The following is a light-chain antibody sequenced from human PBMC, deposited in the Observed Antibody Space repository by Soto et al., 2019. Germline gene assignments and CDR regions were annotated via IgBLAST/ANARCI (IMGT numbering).Light chain of an antibody. CDR2: AAS. CDR3: QQCYSPPRT. V-gene: IGKV1-39*01. J-gene: IGKJ1*01. CDR1: QSISNY. Sequence: DIQMTQSTSSLSASVGDRVAITCRASQSISNYLNWYQQKPGKAPKVLIYAASSLQSGVPSRFSGSGSGTDFTLTISSLQHEDFATYFCQQCYSPPRTFGQGTKVDIK.